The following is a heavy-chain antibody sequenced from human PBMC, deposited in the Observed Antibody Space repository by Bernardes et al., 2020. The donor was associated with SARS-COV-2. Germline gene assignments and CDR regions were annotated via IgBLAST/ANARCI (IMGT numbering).Heavy chain of an antibody. J-gene: IGHJ3*02. CDR1: GFTFSSYS. Sequence: GWSLRLSCAASGFTFSSYSMNWVRQAPGKGLEWVSSISSSSSYIYYADSVKGRFTISRDNAKNSLYLQMNSLRAEDTAVYYCARDITMVRGVIYAFDIWGQGTMVTVSS. CDR2: ISSSSSYI. D-gene: IGHD3-10*01. V-gene: IGHV3-21*01. CDR3: ARDITMVRGVIYAFDI.